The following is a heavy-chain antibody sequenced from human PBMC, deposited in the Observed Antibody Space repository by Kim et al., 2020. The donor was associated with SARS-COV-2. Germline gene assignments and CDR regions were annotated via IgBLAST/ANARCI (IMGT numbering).Heavy chain of an antibody. Sequence: SQTLSLTCTVSGGSISGYYWSWIRQPPGKGLEWIGNMFDSGSTRYNPSLESRITISVDTSKNQFSLRMSSVTTADTAVYYCARNMGVWGQGTTVTVSS. CDR2: MFDSGST. CDR1: GGSISGYY. J-gene: IGHJ6*02. CDR3: ARNMGV. V-gene: IGHV4-59*01.